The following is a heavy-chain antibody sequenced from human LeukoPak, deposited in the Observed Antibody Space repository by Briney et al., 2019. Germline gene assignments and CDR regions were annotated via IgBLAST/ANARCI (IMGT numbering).Heavy chain of an antibody. J-gene: IGHJ6*04. Sequence: PGGSLRLSCAASGFTFSSYWMSWVRQAPGKGLEWVANIKQDGSEKYYVDSVKGRFTISRDNAKNSLYLQMNSLRAEDTAVYYYARAGLLWFGPAGYYGMDVWGKGTTVTVSS. D-gene: IGHD3-10*01. CDR1: GFTFSSYW. CDR2: IKQDGSEK. V-gene: IGHV3-7*03. CDR3: ARAGLLWFGPAGYYGMDV.